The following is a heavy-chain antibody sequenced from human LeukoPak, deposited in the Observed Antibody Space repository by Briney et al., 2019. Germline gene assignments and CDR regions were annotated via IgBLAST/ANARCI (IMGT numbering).Heavy chain of an antibody. V-gene: IGHV3-23*01. CDR2: ISGSGGST. D-gene: IGHD1-1*01. Sequence: GGSLRLSCAVSGFTLSSYAMSWVRQAPGKGLEWVSGISGSGGSTYYADSVKGRFTISRDNSKNTLYLQVYSLRAEDTAVYYCAKDTTLVLDAFDIWGQGTMVTVSS. J-gene: IGHJ3*02. CDR1: GFTLSSYA. CDR3: AKDTTLVLDAFDI.